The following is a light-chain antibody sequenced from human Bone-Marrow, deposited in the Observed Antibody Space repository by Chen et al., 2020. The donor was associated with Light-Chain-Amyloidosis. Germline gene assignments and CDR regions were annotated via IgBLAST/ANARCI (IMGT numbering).Light chain of an antibody. CDR3: SSYAGSNNPLYV. Sequence: SALPQPPSASGSPGQSVTISCTGTGSDVGAYNFVSWYQQHPGKAPKLVIYEVSKRPSGVPDRFSGSKSGNTASLTVSGLQAEDEADYYCSSYAGSNNPLYVFGTGTGVTVL. J-gene: IGLJ1*01. CDR1: GSDVGAYNF. V-gene: IGLV2-8*01. CDR2: EVS.